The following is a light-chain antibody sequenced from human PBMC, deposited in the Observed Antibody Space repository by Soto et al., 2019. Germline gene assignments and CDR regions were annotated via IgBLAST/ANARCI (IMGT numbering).Light chain of an antibody. CDR2: RSS. V-gene: IGKV1-5*03. CDR3: QQYYIYAT. J-gene: IGKJ1*01. Sequence: IQMTQSPSTLSASVGDRVTITCRASQTIRNYLTWYQQRPGKAPKLLIYRSSILPNGVPSRFSGSGSGTEFTLTISTLQPDDFATYYCQQYYIYATFGQGTRVEI. CDR1: QTIRNY.